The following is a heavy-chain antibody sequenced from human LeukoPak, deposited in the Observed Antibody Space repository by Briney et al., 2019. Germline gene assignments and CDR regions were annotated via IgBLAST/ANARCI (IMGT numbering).Heavy chain of an antibody. J-gene: IGHJ4*02. Sequence: GGSLRLSCAASGFTFSSYSMNWVRQAPGKGLEWVSAISGGGGSTYYADSVKGRFTISRDNSKNTLYLQMNSLRAEDTAVYYCAKMGSGYYSEFQYWGQGTLVTVSS. V-gene: IGHV3-23*01. D-gene: IGHD3-22*01. CDR3: AKMGSGYYSEFQY. CDR1: GFTFSSYS. CDR2: ISGGGGST.